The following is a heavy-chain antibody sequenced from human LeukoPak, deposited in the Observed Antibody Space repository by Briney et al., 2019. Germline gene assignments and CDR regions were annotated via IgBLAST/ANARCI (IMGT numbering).Heavy chain of an antibody. J-gene: IGHJ4*02. V-gene: IGHV1-69*13. CDR1: GGTFSSYA. Sequence: SVRVSCKASGGTFSSYAISWVRQAPGQGLEWVGGIIPIFGTANYAQKFQGRVTITADESTSTAYMELSSLRSEDTAVYYCARDGGYCSSTSCYEFDYWGQGTLVTVSS. D-gene: IGHD2-2*01. CDR3: ARDGGYCSSTSCYEFDY. CDR2: IIPIFGTA.